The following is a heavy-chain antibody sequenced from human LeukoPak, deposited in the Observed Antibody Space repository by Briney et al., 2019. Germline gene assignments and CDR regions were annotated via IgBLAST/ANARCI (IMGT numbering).Heavy chain of an antibody. Sequence: GGSLRLSCAASGFTFSDYYMSWIRQAPGKGLEWVSYISSSGSTIYYADSVKGRFTISRDNAKNSLYLQMNSLRAEDTAVYYCARELWFGELSRAHFDYWGQGTLVTVSS. V-gene: IGHV3-11*04. CDR2: ISSSGSTI. CDR1: GFTFSDYY. J-gene: IGHJ4*02. CDR3: ARELWFGELSRAHFDY. D-gene: IGHD3-10*01.